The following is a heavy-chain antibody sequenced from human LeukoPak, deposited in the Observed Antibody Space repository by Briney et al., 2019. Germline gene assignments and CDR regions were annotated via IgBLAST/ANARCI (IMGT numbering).Heavy chain of an antibody. D-gene: IGHD3-22*01. Sequence: GGSLRLSCAASGFTFSSYEWNWVRQAPGGGLEWVSYISSSSSYIYYADSVKGRFTISRDNAKNSLYLQMNSLRAEDTAVYYCARDLSMIVVVMGYWGQGTLVTVSS. CDR1: GFTFSSYE. J-gene: IGHJ4*02. V-gene: IGHV3-21*05. CDR2: ISSSSSYI. CDR3: ARDLSMIVVVMGY.